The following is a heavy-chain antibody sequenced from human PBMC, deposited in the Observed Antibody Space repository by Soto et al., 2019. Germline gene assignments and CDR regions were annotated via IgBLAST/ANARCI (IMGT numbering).Heavy chain of an antibody. V-gene: IGHV4-59*01. Sequence: SETLSLICTVSGGSISSYYWSWIRQPPGKGLEWIGYIYYSGSTNYNPSLKSRVTISVDTSKNQFSLKLSSVTAADTAVYYCARVYLDHYYDSSGYLYYFDYWGQGTLVTVSS. D-gene: IGHD3-22*01. J-gene: IGHJ4*02. CDR2: IYYSGST. CDR3: ARVYLDHYYDSSGYLYYFDY. CDR1: GGSISSYY.